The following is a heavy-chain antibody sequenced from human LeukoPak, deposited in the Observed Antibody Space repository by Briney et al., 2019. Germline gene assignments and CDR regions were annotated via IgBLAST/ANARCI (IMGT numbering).Heavy chain of an antibody. CDR1: GSTFSLYS. V-gene: IGHV3-48*01. D-gene: IGHD5-18*01. Sequence: GGSLRLSCAISGSTFSLYSLNWVRQAPGKGPEWISYISSSADIIYYADSVKGRFTISRDNAKNSLYLQMDSLRAEDTAVYYCVTDPDTTVPWGQGTLVTVSS. CDR3: VTDPDTTVP. CDR2: ISSSADII. J-gene: IGHJ4*02.